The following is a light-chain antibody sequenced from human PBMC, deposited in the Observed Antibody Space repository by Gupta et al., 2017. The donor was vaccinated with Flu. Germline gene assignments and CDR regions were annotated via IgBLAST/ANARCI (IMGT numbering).Light chain of an antibody. J-gene: IGLJ2*01. Sequence: SGSNIGKNNVSWCQQLPGRAPKLLIYENDKRPSGIPDRFSGSKSGTSATLAITGLQTGDEADYYCASWDTSLTEGFFGGGTRLTVL. V-gene: IGLV1-51*02. CDR2: END. CDR1: GSNIGKNN. CDR3: ASWDTSLTEGF.